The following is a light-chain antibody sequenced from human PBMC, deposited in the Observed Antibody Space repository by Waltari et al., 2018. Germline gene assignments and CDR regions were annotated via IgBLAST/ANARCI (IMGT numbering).Light chain of an antibody. CDR3: GSYTSSTTLA. J-gene: IGLJ1*01. CDR1: SSDVGGYDY. Sequence: QSALTQPASVSGSPGQSITISCPGTSSDVGGYDYVSWYQQHPGKAPKPILYDVSNRPLEVSHRFSGSKSGNTASLTISGLQADDEAEYYCGSYTSSTTLAFGTGTKVTVL. V-gene: IGLV2-14*03. CDR2: DVS.